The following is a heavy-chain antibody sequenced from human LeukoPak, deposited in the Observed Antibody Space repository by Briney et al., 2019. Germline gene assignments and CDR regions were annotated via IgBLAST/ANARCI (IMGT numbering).Heavy chain of an antibody. CDR2: TYYRSKWYN. J-gene: IGHJ5*02. V-gene: IGHV6-1*01. CDR1: GDSVSSNSAA. D-gene: IGHD3-10*01. Sequence: SPTLSLTCAISGDSVSSNSAAWNWLRQSPSRGLEWLGRTYYRSKWYNDYAVSVKSRITINPDTSKNQFSLQLNSVTPEDTAVYYCARYYYGSGSSQNWFDPWGQGTLVTVSS. CDR3: ARYYYGSGSSQNWFDP.